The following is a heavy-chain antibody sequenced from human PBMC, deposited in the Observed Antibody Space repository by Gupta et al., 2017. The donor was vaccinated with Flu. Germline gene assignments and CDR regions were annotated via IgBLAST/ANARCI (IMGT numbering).Heavy chain of an antibody. V-gene: IGHV1-69*06. D-gene: IGHD3-22*01. Sequence: SYAISWVRQAPGQGLEWMGGIIPIFGTANYAQKFQGRVTITADKSTSTAYMELSSLRSEDTAVYYCARYYYDSSGYYILDYWGQGTLVTVSS. J-gene: IGHJ4*02. CDR2: IIPIFGTA. CDR1: SYA. CDR3: ARYYYDSSGYYILDY.